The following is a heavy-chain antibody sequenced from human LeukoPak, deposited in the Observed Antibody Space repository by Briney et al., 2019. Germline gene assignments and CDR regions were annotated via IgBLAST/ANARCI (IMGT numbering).Heavy chain of an antibody. CDR3: ARMSGIAVAAIWISYFDY. CDR2: IKQNGSEK. J-gene: IGHJ4*02. CDR1: GFTFGAYY. D-gene: IGHD6-19*01. Sequence: GGSLRLSCAASGFTFGAYYMTWVRQAPGKGLEWVANIKQNGSEKYYVDSVKGRFTISRDNANNSLYLQMNSLRAEDTAVYYCARMSGIAVAAIWISYFDYWGQGTLVTVSS. V-gene: IGHV3-7*03.